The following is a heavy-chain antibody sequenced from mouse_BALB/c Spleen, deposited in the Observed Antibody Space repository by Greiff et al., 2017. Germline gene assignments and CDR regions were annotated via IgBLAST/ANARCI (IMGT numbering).Heavy chain of an antibody. V-gene: IGHV1-69*02. Sequence: QVQLKQPGAELVKPGAPVKLSCKASGYTFTSYWMNWVKQRPGRGLEWIGRIDPSDSETHYNQKFKDKATLTVDKSSSTAYIQLSSLTSEDSAVYYCARTGEDAMDYWGQGTSVTVSS. CDR2: IDPSDSET. J-gene: IGHJ4*01. CDR1: GYTFTSYW. D-gene: IGHD4-1*01. CDR3: ARTGEDAMDY.